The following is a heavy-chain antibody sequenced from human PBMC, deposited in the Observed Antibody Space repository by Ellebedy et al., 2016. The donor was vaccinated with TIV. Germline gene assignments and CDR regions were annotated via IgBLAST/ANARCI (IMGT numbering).Heavy chain of an antibody. CDR3: ARGEGWVDY. J-gene: IGHJ4*02. Sequence: GESLKISXAASGFIFTNYGIHWVRQAPGKGLEWAAVIWSDGNYEFYADSVKGRFTISRDNSKNTLYLQMNSLRAEDTAVYYCARGEGWVDYWGQGTLVTVSS. V-gene: IGHV3-33*01. CDR2: IWSDGNYE. CDR1: GFIFTNYG. D-gene: IGHD3-16*01.